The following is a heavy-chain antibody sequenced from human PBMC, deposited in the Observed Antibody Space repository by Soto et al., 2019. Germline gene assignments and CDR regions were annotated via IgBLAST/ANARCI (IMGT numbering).Heavy chain of an antibody. CDR2: ISGSGGAT. D-gene: IGHD2-21*01. CDR1: GFIFTNYA. CDR3: AKDRRVMASFEY. Sequence: PGGSLRLSCAASGFIFTNYAMGWVRQAPGMGLEWVSSISGSGGATYYADSVKGRFTISRDNSKTTLHLQMNSLRAEDTAVYYCAKDRRVMASFEYWGQGTLVTVSS. J-gene: IGHJ4*02. V-gene: IGHV3-23*01.